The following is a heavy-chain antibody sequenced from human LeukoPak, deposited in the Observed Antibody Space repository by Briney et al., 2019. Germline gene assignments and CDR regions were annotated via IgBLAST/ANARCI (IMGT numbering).Heavy chain of an antibody. CDR3: ARGGFWSGYYRVSGDWFDP. J-gene: IGHJ5*02. CDR1: GGSFSGYY. D-gene: IGHD3-3*01. V-gene: IGHV4-34*01. CDR2: INHSGST. Sequence: SETLSLTCAVYGGSFSGYYWSWIRQPPGKGLEWIGEINHSGSTNYNPSLKSRVTISVDTSKNQFSLKLSSVTAADTAVYYCARGGFWSGYYRVSGDWFDPWGQGTLVTVSS.